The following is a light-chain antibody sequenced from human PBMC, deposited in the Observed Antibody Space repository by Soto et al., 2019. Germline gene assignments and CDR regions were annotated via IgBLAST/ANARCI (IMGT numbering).Light chain of an antibody. V-gene: IGKV1-39*01. J-gene: IGKJ5*01. Sequence: DIQMTQSPSSLSASVGDRVTITCRASQSISSYLNWYQQKPGKAPKLLIYAASSLQSGVPSRFSGSGSGTDFTLTISSLQPEDFGTYYCQQSYSTVTFGQGTRLEIK. CDR1: QSISSY. CDR2: AAS. CDR3: QQSYSTVT.